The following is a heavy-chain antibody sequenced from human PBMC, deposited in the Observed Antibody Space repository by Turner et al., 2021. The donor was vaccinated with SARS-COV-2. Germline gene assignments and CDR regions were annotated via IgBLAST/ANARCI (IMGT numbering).Heavy chain of an antibody. CDR3: ARRLVVQGTDDYSYYYGMDV. CDR1: GGSISSSSYC. CDR2: FYYSGST. V-gene: IGHV4-39*01. Sequence: QLQLQESGPGLVKPSETLSLTCTVSGGSISSSSYCWGWIRQPPGTGLEWIGSFYYSGSTYYNPSLKSRVTISVDTSKNQFSLKLSSVTATDTAVYYCARRLVVQGTDDYSYYYGMDVWGQGTTVTVSS. J-gene: IGHJ6*02. D-gene: IGHD3-22*01.